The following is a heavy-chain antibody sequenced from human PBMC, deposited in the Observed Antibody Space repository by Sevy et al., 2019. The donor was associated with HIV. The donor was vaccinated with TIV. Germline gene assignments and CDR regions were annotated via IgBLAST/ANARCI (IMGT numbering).Heavy chain of an antibody. V-gene: IGHV3-49*03. CDR1: GFTFGDFA. J-gene: IGHJ6*02. CDR2: IRSKDYGGTT. D-gene: IGHD4-17*01. Sequence: GGSLRLSCTTSGFTFGDFAMSWFRQAPGKGLEWVGFIRSKDYGGTTEYAASVKGRFTISRDDSKNIAYMQMNSLRAEDTAVYYCARDPDYGDPPDYYYYYGMDVWGQGTTVTVSS. CDR3: ARDPDYGDPPDYYYYYGMDV.